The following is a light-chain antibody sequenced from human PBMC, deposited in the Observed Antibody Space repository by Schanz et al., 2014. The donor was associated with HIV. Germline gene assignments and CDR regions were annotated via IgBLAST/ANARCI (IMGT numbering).Light chain of an antibody. J-gene: IGLJ3*02. CDR1: SSDVGVYNY. V-gene: IGLV2-14*03. CDR2: DVN. Sequence: QSALTQPASVSGSPGQSITISCTGTSSDVGVYNYVSWYQHHPGKAPKLMIYDVNNRPSGVSNRFSGSKSGNTASLTISGLQAEDEADYYCSSYTSSSTKVFGGGTKLTVL. CDR3: SSYTSSSTKV.